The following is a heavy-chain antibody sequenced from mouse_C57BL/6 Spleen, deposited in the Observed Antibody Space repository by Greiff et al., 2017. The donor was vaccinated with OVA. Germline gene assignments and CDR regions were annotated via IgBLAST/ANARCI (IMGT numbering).Heavy chain of an antibody. CDR3: ARRRGDYLYYFDY. CDR2: IDPSDSYT. D-gene: IGHD2-4*01. CDR1: GYTFTSYW. V-gene: IGHV1-50*01. Sequence: QVQLQQPGAELVKPGASVKLSCKASGYTFTSYWMQWVKQRPGQGLEWIGEIDPSDSYTNYNQKFKGKATLTVDTSSSTAYMQLSSLTSEDSAVYYCARRRGDYLYYFDYWGQGTTLTVSS. J-gene: IGHJ2*01.